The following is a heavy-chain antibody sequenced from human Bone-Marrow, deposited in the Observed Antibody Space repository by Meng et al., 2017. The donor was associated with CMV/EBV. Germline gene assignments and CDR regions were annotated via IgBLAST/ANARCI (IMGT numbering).Heavy chain of an antibody. CDR1: GFTFSSYS. D-gene: IGHD3-3*01. V-gene: IGHV3-21*01. J-gene: IGHJ6*02. CDR2: ISSSSSYI. CDR3: ARERITIFGVGPQDV. Sequence: GGSLRLSCAASGFTFSSYSMNWVRQAPGKGLEWVSSISSSSSYIYYADSVKGRFTISRDNAKNSLYLQMNSLRAEDTAVYYCARERITIFGVGPQDVWGQGTTVTVSS.